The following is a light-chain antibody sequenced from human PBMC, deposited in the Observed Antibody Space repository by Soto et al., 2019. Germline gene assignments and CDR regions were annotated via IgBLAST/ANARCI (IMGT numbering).Light chain of an antibody. J-gene: IGKJ2*01. CDR1: QSVSSY. CDR2: DAY. Sequence: EIVLTQSPATLSLSPGERATLSCRASQSVSSYLAWYQQKPGQVPRLLIYDAYNRATGIPARFSGSGYGTDFTLTISSLEPEDFVVYYCQQRSNWPSTFGQGTKLEIK. V-gene: IGKV3-11*01. CDR3: QQRSNWPST.